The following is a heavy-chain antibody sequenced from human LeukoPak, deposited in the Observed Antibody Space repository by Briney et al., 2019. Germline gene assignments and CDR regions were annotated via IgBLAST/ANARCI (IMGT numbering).Heavy chain of an antibody. Sequence: ASEKVSCKASGGTFISYAISWVRQAPGQGLEWMGGIIPIFGTANYAQKFQGRVTITADESTSTAYMELSSLRSEDTAVYYCAREYCSGGSCYEYYFEYWGQGTLVTVSS. D-gene: IGHD2-15*01. CDR1: GGTFISYA. CDR2: IIPIFGTA. J-gene: IGHJ4*02. V-gene: IGHV1-69*13. CDR3: AREYCSGGSCYEYYFEY.